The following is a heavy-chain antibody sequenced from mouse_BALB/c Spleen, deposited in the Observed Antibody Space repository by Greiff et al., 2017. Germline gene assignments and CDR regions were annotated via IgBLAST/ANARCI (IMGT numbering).Heavy chain of an antibody. V-gene: IGHV1S127*01. D-gene: IGHD3-2*01. CDR3: ASPRQLGLRSFDY. CDR1: GYTFTSYW. CDR2: IDHSNSET. J-gene: IGHJ2*01. Sequence: QVQLQQSGPELVRPGASVKMSCKASGYTFTSYWMHWVKQRPGQGLEWIGMIDHSNSETRLNQKFKDKATLNVDKSSNTAYRQLSSLTSEDSAVYYCASPRQLGLRSFDYWGQGTTLTVSS.